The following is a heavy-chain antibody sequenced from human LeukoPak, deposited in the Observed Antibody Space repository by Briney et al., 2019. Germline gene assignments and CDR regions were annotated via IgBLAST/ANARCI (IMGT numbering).Heavy chain of an antibody. CDR3: ARGRVPADY. V-gene: IGHV4-39*07. CDR1: GGSISSGGYY. J-gene: IGHJ4*02. Sequence: SETLSLTCTVSGGSISSGGYYWSWIRQPPGKGLEWIGEINHSGSTNYNPSLKSRVTISVDTSKNQFSLKLSSVTAADTAVYYCARGRVPADYWGQGTLVTVSS. CDR2: INHSGST.